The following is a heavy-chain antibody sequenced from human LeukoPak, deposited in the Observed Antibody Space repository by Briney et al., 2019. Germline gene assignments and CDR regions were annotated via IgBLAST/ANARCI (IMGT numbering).Heavy chain of an antibody. D-gene: IGHD1-26*01. CDR3: ARGGNYWPQWWFDP. Sequence: PSETLSLTCTVSGGSISSYYWSWIRQSPGKGLECIGYIHYTGSTNYNPSLKSRVTISVETSKNQFSLKLKSVTAADTAVYYCARGGNYWPQWWFDPWGRGTLVSVSS. CDR1: GGSISSYY. J-gene: IGHJ5*02. CDR2: IHYTGST. V-gene: IGHV4-59*01.